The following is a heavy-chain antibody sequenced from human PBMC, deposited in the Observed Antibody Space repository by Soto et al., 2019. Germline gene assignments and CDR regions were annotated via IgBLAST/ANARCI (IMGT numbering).Heavy chain of an antibody. CDR2: IIPIFGTA. CDR1: GGTFSSYA. Sequence: SVKVSCKASGGTFSSYAISWVRQAPGQGLEWMGGIIPIFGTANYAQKFQGRVTITADKSTSTAYMELSSLRSEDTAVYCCARGLIGQLVRIDYWGQGTLVTVSS. CDR3: ARGLIGQLVRIDY. V-gene: IGHV1-69*06. J-gene: IGHJ4*02. D-gene: IGHD6-13*01.